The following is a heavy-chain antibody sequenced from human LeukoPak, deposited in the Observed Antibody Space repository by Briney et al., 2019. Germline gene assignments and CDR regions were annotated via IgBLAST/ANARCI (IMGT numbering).Heavy chain of an antibody. Sequence: ASVKVSCKASGYTFTGYYIHWVRQAPGQGLEWMGWINPNSGGPNYAQKFQGRVTMARDTSISTAYMEMSRLRSDDTAVYYCARDVSAGGTNWFDPWGQGTLVTVSS. CDR2: INPNSGGP. CDR1: GYTFTGYY. CDR3: ARDVSAGGTNWFDP. D-gene: IGHD3-16*01. V-gene: IGHV1-2*02. J-gene: IGHJ5*02.